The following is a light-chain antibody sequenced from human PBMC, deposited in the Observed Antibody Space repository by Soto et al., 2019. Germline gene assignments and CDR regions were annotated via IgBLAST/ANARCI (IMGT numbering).Light chain of an antibody. V-gene: IGKV1-39*01. Sequence: DVQLTQSPSSLSASIGDTVTISCRSSQSITTSVNWYQQKSGRPPALLIYGASALQIGVPHRFSASGSGTDFTLTITGLQHEDFATYYCQQSYSLPRTFGQGTKV. CDR2: GAS. CDR1: QSITTS. J-gene: IGKJ1*01. CDR3: QQSYSLPRT.